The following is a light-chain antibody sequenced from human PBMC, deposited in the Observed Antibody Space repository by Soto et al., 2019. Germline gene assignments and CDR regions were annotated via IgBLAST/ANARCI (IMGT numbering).Light chain of an antibody. CDR1: SSDVGGYNY. CDR2: EVS. CDR3: ISYAGSNNLV. J-gene: IGLJ2*01. V-gene: IGLV2-8*01. Sequence: QSALTQPPSASGSPGQSVTISCTGTSSDVGGYNYVSWYQQHPGKAPKLMIYEVSKRASGVHDRFSGSKSGNTASLTVSGLQAEDEADYYCISYAGSNNLVFGGGTKLTVL.